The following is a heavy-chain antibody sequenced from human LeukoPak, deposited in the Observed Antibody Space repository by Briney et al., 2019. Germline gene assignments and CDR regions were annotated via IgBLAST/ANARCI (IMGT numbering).Heavy chain of an antibody. J-gene: IGHJ3*02. CDR1: GYTFTGYY. CDR2: INPNSGGT. D-gene: IGHD3-10*01. CDR3: AGYGSGSYQKAAFDI. V-gene: IGHV1-2*02. Sequence: GASVKVSCKASGYTFTGYYMHWVRQAPGQGLEWMGWINPNSGGTNYAQKFQGRVTMTRDTSISTAYMELSRLRSDVTAVYYCAGYGSGSYQKAAFDIWGQGTMVTVSS.